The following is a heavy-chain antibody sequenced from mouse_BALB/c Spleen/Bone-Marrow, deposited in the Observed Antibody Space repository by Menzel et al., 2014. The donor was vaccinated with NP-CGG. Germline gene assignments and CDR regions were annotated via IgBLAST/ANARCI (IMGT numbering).Heavy chain of an antibody. CDR2: ISYSGST. V-gene: IGHV3-2*02. CDR1: GYSITSDYA. Sequence: EVQLQQSGPGLVKPSQSLSLICTVTGYSITSDYAWNWIRQFPGNKLEWMGYISYSGSTSYNPSLKSRISITRDTSKNQSFLQLNSVTTEDTATYYCARYDYDVGYFDYWGQGTTLTVSS. J-gene: IGHJ2*01. D-gene: IGHD2-4*01. CDR3: ARYDYDVGYFDY.